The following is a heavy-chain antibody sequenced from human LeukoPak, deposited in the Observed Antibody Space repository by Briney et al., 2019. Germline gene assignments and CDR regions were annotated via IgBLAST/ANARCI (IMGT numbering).Heavy chain of an antibody. CDR2: TKQDGSEK. V-gene: IGHV3-7*01. CDR3: ARDLGSFDY. CDR1: GFTFSSYE. D-gene: IGHD3-10*01. J-gene: IGHJ4*02. Sequence: PGGSLRLSCAASGFTFSSYEMNWVRQAPGKGLEWVANTKQDGSEKHYVDSVKGRFTISRDNAKNSLYLQMNSLRAEDTAVYYCARDLGSFDYWGQGTLVTVSS.